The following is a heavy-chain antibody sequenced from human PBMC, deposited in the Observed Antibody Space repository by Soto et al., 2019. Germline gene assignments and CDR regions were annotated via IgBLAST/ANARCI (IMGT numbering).Heavy chain of an antibody. J-gene: IGHJ6*03. Sequence: SETLSLTCAVYGGSFSGYYWSWIRQPPGKGLEWIGEINHSGSTNYNPSLKSRVTISVDTSKNQFSLKLSSVTAADTAVYYCARGPRDIVATISYYYYYVDVWGKGTTVTVSS. CDR1: GGSFSGYY. V-gene: IGHV4-34*01. D-gene: IGHD5-12*01. CDR3: ARGPRDIVATISYYYYYVDV. CDR2: INHSGST.